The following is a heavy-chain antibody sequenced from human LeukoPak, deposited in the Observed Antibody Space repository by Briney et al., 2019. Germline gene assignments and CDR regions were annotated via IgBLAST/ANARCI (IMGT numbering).Heavy chain of an antibody. CDR3: ARSWFLGDGFDY. V-gene: IGHV4-59*08. CDR1: GGSISSYY. D-gene: IGHD5-24*01. CDR2: IYYSGST. Sequence: SETLSLTCTVSGGSISSYYWSWIRQPPGKGLEWIGYIYYSGSTNCNPSLKSRVTISVDTSKNQFSLKLSSVTAADTAVYYCARSWFLGDGFDYWGQGTLVTVSS. J-gene: IGHJ4*02.